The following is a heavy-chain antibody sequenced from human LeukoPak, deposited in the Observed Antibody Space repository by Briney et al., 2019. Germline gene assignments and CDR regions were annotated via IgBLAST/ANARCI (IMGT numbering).Heavy chain of an antibody. CDR3: ASPGASSSWYSPFDY. CDR2: IIPIFGTA. J-gene: IGHJ4*02. Sequence: GSSVKVSCKASGGTFSSYAISWVRQAPGQGLEWMGGIIPIFGTANYAQKFQGRVTITTDESTSTAYMELSSLRSEDTAVYYCASPGASSSWYSPFDYWGQGTLVTVSS. V-gene: IGHV1-69*05. D-gene: IGHD6-13*01. CDR1: GGTFSSYA.